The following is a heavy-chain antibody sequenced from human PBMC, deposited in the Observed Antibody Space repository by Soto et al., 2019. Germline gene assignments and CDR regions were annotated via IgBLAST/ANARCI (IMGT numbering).Heavy chain of an antibody. D-gene: IGHD1-26*01. CDR2: ISGYDGNT. CDR3: ARDLGGQIVDY. Sequence: QVQLVQSGAEVKKPGASVKVSCEASGYTCTSYGISRVRQAPGQGLEWMGWISGYDGNTKYAQKLQGRVTMTTDTSTSTAYMELRSLRSDDTAVYYCARDLGGQIVDYWGQGTLVTVSS. CDR1: GYTCTSYG. V-gene: IGHV1-18*01. J-gene: IGHJ4*02.